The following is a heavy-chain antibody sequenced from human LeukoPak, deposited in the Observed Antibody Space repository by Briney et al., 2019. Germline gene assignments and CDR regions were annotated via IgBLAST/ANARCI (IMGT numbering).Heavy chain of an antibody. Sequence: GGSLRLSCAASGFTFSSYSMNWVRQAPGKGLEWVSYISGSSSTIYYADSVKGRFTISRDNAKNSLYLQMNSLRAEDTAVYYCARDMIGRAAFDIWGQGTMVTVSS. J-gene: IGHJ3*02. V-gene: IGHV3-48*04. CDR2: ISGSSSTI. D-gene: IGHD3-22*01. CDR1: GFTFSSYS. CDR3: ARDMIGRAAFDI.